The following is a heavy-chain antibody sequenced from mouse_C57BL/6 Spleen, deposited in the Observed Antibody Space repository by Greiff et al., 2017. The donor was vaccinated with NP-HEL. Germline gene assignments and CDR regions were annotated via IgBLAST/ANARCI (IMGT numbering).Heavy chain of an antibody. V-gene: IGHV5-4*01. CDR2: ISDGGSYT. CDR1: GFTFSSYA. D-gene: IGHD3-2*02. J-gene: IGHJ4*01. Sequence: EVQGVESGGGLVKPGGSLKLSCAASGFTFSSYAMSWVRQTPEKRLEWVATISDGGSYTYYPDNVKGRFTISRDNAKNNLYLQMSHLKSEDTAMYYCARDWDSSGYVGAMDYWGQGTSVTVSS. CDR3: ARDWDSSGYVGAMDY.